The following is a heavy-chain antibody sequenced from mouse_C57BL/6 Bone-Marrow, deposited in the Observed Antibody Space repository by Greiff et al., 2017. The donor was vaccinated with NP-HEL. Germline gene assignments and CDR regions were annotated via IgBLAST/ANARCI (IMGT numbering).Heavy chain of an antibody. Sequence: QVQLQQPGAELVKPGASVKLSCKASGYTFTSYWMHWVKQRPGRGLEWIGRIDPNSGGTKYNEKFKSKATLTVDKPSSTAYMQRSSLISEDSAVYDCARLTTVVANAMDYWGQGTSVTVAS. CDR2: IDPNSGGT. CDR3: ARLTTVVANAMDY. CDR1: GYTFTSYW. V-gene: IGHV1-72*01. D-gene: IGHD1-1*01. J-gene: IGHJ4*01.